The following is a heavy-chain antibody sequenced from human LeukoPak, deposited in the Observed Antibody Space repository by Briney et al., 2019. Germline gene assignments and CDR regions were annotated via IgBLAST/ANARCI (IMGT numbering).Heavy chain of an antibody. CDR2: IYSGGST. Sequence: PGGSLTLSCAASGFTVSSNYMSWVRQAPGKGLEWVSVIYSGGSTYYADSVKGRFTISRDNSKNTLYLQMNSLRAEDTAVYYCAYGINRDYWGQGTLVTVSS. CDR3: AYGINRDY. V-gene: IGHV3-53*01. CDR1: GFTVSSNY. J-gene: IGHJ4*02. D-gene: IGHD3-10*01.